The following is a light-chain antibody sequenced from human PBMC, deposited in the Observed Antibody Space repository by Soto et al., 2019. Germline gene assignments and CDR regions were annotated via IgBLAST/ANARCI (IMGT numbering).Light chain of an antibody. V-gene: IGLV1-44*01. Sequence: QSVLTQPPSASGTPGQRVTISCSGSSSNIGSNTVNWYQQLPGTAPKLLIYSNNQRPSGVPDRFSGSKSGTSASLAISGLQYEDEADYYCSSYAGSNNLFFGGGTKLTVL. CDR3: SSYAGSNNLF. CDR1: SSNIGSNT. CDR2: SNN. J-gene: IGLJ2*01.